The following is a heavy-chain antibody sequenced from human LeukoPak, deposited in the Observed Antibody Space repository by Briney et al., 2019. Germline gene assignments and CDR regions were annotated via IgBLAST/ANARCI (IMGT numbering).Heavy chain of an antibody. V-gene: IGHV3-7*01. CDR3: AKHEIRAGTRNKAFHI. CDR1: GFTFSSYW. Sequence: GGSLRLSCAASGFTFSSYWMSWVRQALGKGLEWVANIKQDGSEKNYVDSVKGRFTISRDNAKNSLYLQMNSLRAEDTAVYYCAKHEIRAGTRNKAFHIWGQGTMVTVSS. CDR2: IKQDGSEK. J-gene: IGHJ3*02.